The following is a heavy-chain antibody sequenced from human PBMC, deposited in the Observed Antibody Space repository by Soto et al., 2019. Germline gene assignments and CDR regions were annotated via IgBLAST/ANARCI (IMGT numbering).Heavy chain of an antibody. J-gene: IGHJ5*02. CDR3: ARLYYYDSSGSGFDP. CDR2: IYYSGST. D-gene: IGHD3-22*01. V-gene: IGHV4-39*01. Sequence: SETLSLTCTVSGGSISSSSYYWGWIRQPPGKGLEWIGSIYYSGSTYYNPSLKSRVTMSVDTSKNQFSLNLSSVTAADTAVYYCARLYYYDSSGSGFDPWGQGTLVTVSS. CDR1: GGSISSSSYY.